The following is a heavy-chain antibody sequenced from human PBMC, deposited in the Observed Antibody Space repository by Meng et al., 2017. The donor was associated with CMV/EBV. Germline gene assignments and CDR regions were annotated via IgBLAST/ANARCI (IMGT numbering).Heavy chain of an antibody. CDR1: GGTFSSYT. Sequence: SVKVSCKASGGTFSSYTISWVRQAPGQGLEWMGRIIPILGIANYAQKFQGRVTITADKSTSTAYMELSSLRSEDTAVYYCARGGSPDIVVVPAAIEFDYWGQGTLVIVSS. CDR2: IIPILGIA. V-gene: IGHV1-69*02. CDR3: ARGGSPDIVVVPAAIEFDY. J-gene: IGHJ4*02. D-gene: IGHD2-2*02.